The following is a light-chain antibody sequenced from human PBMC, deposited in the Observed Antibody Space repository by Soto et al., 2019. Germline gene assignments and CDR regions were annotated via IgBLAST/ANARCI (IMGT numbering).Light chain of an antibody. J-gene: IGLJ1*01. CDR2: DVS. CDR1: SRDVGGYNY. V-gene: IGLV2-14*01. Sequence: QSALTQPASVSGSPGQSITLSCPGTSRDVGGYNYVSWYQQHPGKAPKLMIYDVSNRPSGVSNSFSGSKSGNTASLTISRRQAEDEADYYCSSYTSSSTVFGTGTKLTVL. CDR3: SSYTSSSTV.